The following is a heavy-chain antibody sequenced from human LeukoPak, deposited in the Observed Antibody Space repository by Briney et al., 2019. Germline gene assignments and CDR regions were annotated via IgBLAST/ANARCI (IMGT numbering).Heavy chain of an antibody. CDR1: GFTFSNYA. Sequence: HPGGSLRLSCAVSGFTFSNYAMNWVRQAPGKGLEWVSATSGGGESTYYADSVKGRFTISRDNSKNTLYLQMNSLRAEDTAVYYCAKDHPDTMIVVAEGAFDIWGQGSMVTVSS. V-gene: IGHV3-23*01. J-gene: IGHJ3*02. CDR3: AKDHPDTMIVVAEGAFDI. D-gene: IGHD3-22*01. CDR2: TSGGGEST.